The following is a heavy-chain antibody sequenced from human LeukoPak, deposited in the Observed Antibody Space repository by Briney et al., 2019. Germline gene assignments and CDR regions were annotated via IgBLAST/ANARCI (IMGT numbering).Heavy chain of an antibody. V-gene: IGHV4-39*01. CDR3: ARHQVLWFGATSEGWFDP. Sequence: SETLSLTCTVSDDSINWSSFYWGWIRQPPVKGLEWIGSIDYSGRTYYNPSLKSRVTISVDTSKNQFSLKLSSVTAADTAVYYCARHQVLWFGATSEGWFDPWGREPWSPSPQ. CDR1: DDSINWSSFY. D-gene: IGHD3-10*01. CDR2: IDYSGRT. J-gene: IGHJ5*02.